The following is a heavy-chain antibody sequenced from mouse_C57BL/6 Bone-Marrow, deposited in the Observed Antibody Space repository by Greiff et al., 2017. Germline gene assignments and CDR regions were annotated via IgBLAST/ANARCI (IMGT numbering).Heavy chain of an antibody. CDR3: ARHEGPYDDGWFAY. CDR2: ISNGGGST. Sequence: EVKLVESGGGLVQPGGSLKLSCAASGFTFSDYYMYWVRQTPEKRLEWVAYISNGGGSTYYPDTVKGRFTISRDNAKNTLYLQMSRLKSEDTAMYYCARHEGPYDDGWFAYWGQGTLVTVSA. D-gene: IGHD2-4*01. V-gene: IGHV5-12*01. J-gene: IGHJ3*01. CDR1: GFTFSDYY.